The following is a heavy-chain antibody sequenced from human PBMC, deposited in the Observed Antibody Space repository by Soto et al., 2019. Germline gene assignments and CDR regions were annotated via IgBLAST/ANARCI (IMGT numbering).Heavy chain of an antibody. CDR1: GFTVSSCG. V-gene: IGHV3-30*18. J-gene: IGHJ6*02. CDR3: AKDLGSYYGSGSSPIWGPYYYYGMDV. Sequence: SLRLCCAAGGFTVSSCGMHWKRKAPGKGLEWVAVISYDGSNKYYADSVKGRFTISRDNSKNTLYLQMNSLRAEDTAVYYCAKDLGSYYGSGSSPIWGPYYYYGMDVSGQGTTVNVSS. CDR2: ISYDGSNK. D-gene: IGHD3-10*01.